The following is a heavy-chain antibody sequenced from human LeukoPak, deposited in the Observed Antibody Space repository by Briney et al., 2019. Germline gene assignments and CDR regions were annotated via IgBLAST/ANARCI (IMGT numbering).Heavy chain of an antibody. CDR3: ARGWSGWYFDL. CDR2: MSFSGSTI. Sequence: PGGSLRLSCVASGFTFSSYEMNWVRQAPGRGLEWISYMSFSGSTIYYADSVEGRFTISRDNAKNSLDLQMNSLRDEDTAVYYCARGWSGWYFDLWGRGTLVTVSS. CDR1: GFTFSSYE. J-gene: IGHJ2*01. V-gene: IGHV3-48*03. D-gene: IGHD2-15*01.